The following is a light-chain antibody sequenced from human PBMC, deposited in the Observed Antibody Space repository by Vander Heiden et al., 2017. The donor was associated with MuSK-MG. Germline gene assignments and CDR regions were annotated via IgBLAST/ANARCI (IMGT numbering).Light chain of an antibody. J-gene: IGLJ2*01. CDR1: SLRSYY. V-gene: IGLV3-19*01. CDR2: GKN. Sequence: SSALTQDPAVSVALGQKVRIPSPGDSLRSYYASWYQQKPGQAPVLVIYGKNNRPSGIPDRFSGSSSGNTASLTITGAQAEDEADYYCNSRDSSGNPSFGGGTKLTVL. CDR3: NSRDSSGNPS.